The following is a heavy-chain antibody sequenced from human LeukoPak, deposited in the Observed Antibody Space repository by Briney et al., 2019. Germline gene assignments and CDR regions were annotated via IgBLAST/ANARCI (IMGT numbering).Heavy chain of an antibody. D-gene: IGHD1-1*01. Sequence: SETLSLTCAVYGGSFSGYYWSWIRQPPGKGLEWIGEINHSGSTNYNPSLKSRVTISVDTSKNQFSLKLSSVTAADTAVYYCARERRVPDYYYGMDVWGKGTTVTVSS. CDR2: INHSGST. CDR3: ARERRVPDYYYGMDV. CDR1: GGSFSGYY. J-gene: IGHJ6*04. V-gene: IGHV4-34*01.